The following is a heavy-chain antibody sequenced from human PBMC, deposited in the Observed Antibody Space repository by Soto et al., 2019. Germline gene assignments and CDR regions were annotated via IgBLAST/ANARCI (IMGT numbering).Heavy chain of an antibody. CDR3: ARDRGYYYGMDV. Sequence: PSETLSLTCTVSGGSISSGDYYWSWIRQPTGKGLEWIGYIYYSGSTYYNPSLKSRVTISVDTSKNQFSLKPSSVTAADTAVYYCARDRGYYYGMDVWGQGTTVTVSS. J-gene: IGHJ6*02. V-gene: IGHV4-30-4*01. CDR2: IYYSGST. CDR1: GGSISSGDYY.